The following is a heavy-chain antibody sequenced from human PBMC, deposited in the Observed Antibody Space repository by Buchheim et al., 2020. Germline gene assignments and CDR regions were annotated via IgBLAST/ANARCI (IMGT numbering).Heavy chain of an antibody. CDR1: RFSFSNYV. CDR2: ISYDGSYK. J-gene: IGHJ6*02. CDR3: AREGLVVYAVRHYGMDV. D-gene: IGHD2-8*02. Sequence: QVQLVESGGGVVQPGRSLRLSCTASRFSFSNYVMHWVRQAPGRGLEWVAVISYDGSYKSYADSVRGRFTISRANSKNTLSLQMNSLRPDDTAVYYCAREGLVVYAVRHYGMDVWGQGTT. V-gene: IGHV3-30*03.